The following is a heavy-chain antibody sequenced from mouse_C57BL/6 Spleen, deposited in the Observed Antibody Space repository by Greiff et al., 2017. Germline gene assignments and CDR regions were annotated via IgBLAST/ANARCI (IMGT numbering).Heavy chain of an antibody. CDR3: ARGGDSNYLFAY. Sequence: QVQLQQSGPELVRPGASVKISCKAPGYTFTSYWMQWVRQRPGQGLEWIGELFPGSGSTYYNEKFKGKATLTVDTSSSTAYMQLSSLTSEDSAVYYCARGGDSNYLFAYWGQGTLVTVSA. D-gene: IGHD2-5*01. J-gene: IGHJ3*01. V-gene: IGHV1-56*01. CDR1: GYTFTSYW. CDR2: LFPGSGST.